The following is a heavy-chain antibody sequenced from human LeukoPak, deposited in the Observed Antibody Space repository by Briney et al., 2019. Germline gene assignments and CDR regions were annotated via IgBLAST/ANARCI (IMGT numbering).Heavy chain of an antibody. J-gene: IGHJ4*02. D-gene: IGHD2-2*01. Sequence: GRSLRLSCAASGFTFNSYGMFWVRQAPGKGLEWVAFIWPDGSNKLYGDSVKGRFTISRDNSKNTVYLQMNSLRAEDTAVYYCARDYCRTTSCLESWGQGTLSPSPQ. CDR1: GFTFNSYG. CDR2: IWPDGSNK. V-gene: IGHV3-33*01. CDR3: ARDYCRTTSCLES.